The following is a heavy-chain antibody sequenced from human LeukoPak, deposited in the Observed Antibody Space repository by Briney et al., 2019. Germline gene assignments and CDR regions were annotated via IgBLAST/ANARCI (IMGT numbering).Heavy chain of an antibody. Sequence: SQTLPLTCAISGDSVSSKSATWNWIRQSPSRALEWLGRTYFRSKWSYDYAASVKSRITINPDTSKNQFSLQLNSVTPEDPAVYFCARALGVTFDYWGQGTLVTVSS. J-gene: IGHJ4*02. CDR2: TYFRSKWSY. V-gene: IGHV6-1*01. CDR3: ARALGVTFDY. D-gene: IGHD3-10*01. CDR1: GDSVSSKSAT.